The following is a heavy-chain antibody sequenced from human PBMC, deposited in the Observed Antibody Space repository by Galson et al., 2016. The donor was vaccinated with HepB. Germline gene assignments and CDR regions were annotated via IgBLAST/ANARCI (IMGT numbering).Heavy chain of an antibody. CDR2: IHSGGGQI. CDR1: GFTFSSYW. J-gene: IGHJ5*02. CDR3: VRDKSVRGGSGWFDH. V-gene: IGHV3-74*01. D-gene: IGHD3-10*02. Sequence: SLRLSCAASGFTFSSYWMHWVRQAPGKGLVWVSRIHSGGGQIAYADSVKGRFTISRDNAKNTLYLQMNSLGADDTGIYYCVRDKSVRGGSGWFDHWGQGTLVAVSS.